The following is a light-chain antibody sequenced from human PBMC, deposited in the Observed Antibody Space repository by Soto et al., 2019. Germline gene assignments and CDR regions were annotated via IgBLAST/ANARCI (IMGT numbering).Light chain of an antibody. CDR3: KQAESFPPT. V-gene: IGKV1-12*01. CDR2: AAT. Sequence: DIQMTQSPSSVSASVGDRVTITCRASQDISTYLAWYQQTPGRAPKLLIYAATTFQSGVPSRFSGSGSGTEFTPTISSLQPEDFATYFCKQAESFPPTFGQGSKLDIK. J-gene: IGKJ2*01. CDR1: QDISTY.